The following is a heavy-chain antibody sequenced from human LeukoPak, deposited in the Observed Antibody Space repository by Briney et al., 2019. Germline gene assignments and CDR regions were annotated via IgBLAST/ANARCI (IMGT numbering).Heavy chain of an antibody. V-gene: IGHV4-4*07. J-gene: IGHJ4*02. CDR3: ARSMVGSRYYFDY. CDR2: ISTSGST. Sequence: PSETLSLTCTVSGASISNYYWSWIRQPAGKGLEWIGRISTSGSTNYNPSLKSRVTMSVDTSKNQFSLKLSSVTAADTAVYYCARSMVGSRYYFDYWGQGTLVTVSS. D-gene: IGHD2-15*01. CDR1: GASISNYY.